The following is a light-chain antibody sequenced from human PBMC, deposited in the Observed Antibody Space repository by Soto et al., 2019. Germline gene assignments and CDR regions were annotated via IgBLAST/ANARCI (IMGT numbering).Light chain of an antibody. J-gene: IGLJ2*01. CDR1: SSDVGGYDY. V-gene: IGLV2-14*01. Sequence: QSALTQPASVSGSPGQSITISCTGTSSDVGGYDYVSWYQQHPGKAPKPMIYEVSNRPSGVSNRFSGSKSGNTASLTISGLQAEDEADYYCSSYTRDSTLVFGGGTQLTVL. CDR2: EVS. CDR3: SSYTRDSTLV.